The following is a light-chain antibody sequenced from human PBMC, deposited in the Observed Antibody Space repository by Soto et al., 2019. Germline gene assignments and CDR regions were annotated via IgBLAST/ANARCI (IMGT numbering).Light chain of an antibody. CDR2: GTS. Sequence: EIVLTQSPGTLSLSPGERATLSCRASQSVSSSYLAWYQQKAGQAPRLLIYGTSSRATGIPDRFSGSGSGTDFTLTSSRLEPEDFAVYYWQQYGSSSSFTFGPGTKVDIK. CDR1: QSVSSSY. J-gene: IGKJ3*01. V-gene: IGKV3-20*01. CDR3: QQYGSSSSFT.